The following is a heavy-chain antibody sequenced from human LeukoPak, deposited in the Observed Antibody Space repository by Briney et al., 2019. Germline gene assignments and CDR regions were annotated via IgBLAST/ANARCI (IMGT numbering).Heavy chain of an antibody. CDR2: IWYDGSNK. Sequence: GRSLRLPCAASGFTFSSYGMHWVRQAPGKGLEWVAVIWYDGSNKYYADSVKGRFTISRDNSKNTLYLQMNSLRAEDTAVYYCARQGGSYFDYWGQGTLVTVSS. CDR3: ARQGGSYFDY. J-gene: IGHJ4*02. D-gene: IGHD2-15*01. CDR1: GFTFSSYG. V-gene: IGHV3-33*01.